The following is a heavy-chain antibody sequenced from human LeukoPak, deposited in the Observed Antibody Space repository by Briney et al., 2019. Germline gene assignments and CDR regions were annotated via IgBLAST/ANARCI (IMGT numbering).Heavy chain of an antibody. Sequence: PSETLSLTCIVSGGSISSGSFYWSWIRQPAGKGLEWIGRIHTSGSTNYNPSLKSRVTVSVDTSKNQFSLNLSSVTAADTAVYYCARVVAYCTSTNCYPVDFDYWGQGTLVTVSS. J-gene: IGHJ4*02. D-gene: IGHD2-2*01. CDR2: IHTSGST. V-gene: IGHV4-61*02. CDR3: ARVVAYCTSTNCYPVDFDY. CDR1: GGSISSGSFY.